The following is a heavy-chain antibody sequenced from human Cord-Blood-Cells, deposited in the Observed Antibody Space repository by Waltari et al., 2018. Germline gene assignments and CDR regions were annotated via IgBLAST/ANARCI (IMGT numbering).Heavy chain of an antibody. CDR1: VGSISSGGDY. CDR3: ARGGAGYSGYEYYFDY. V-gene: IGHV4-31*03. CDR2: IYYSGST. D-gene: IGHD5-12*01. Sequence: QVQLQESGPGLVKPSQTLSLTCTVSVGSISSGGDYWSWIRQHPGKGLAWIGYIYYSGSTYYNPSLKSRVTISVDTSKNQFSLKLSSVTAADTAVYYCARGGAGYSGYEYYFDYWGQGTLVTVSS. J-gene: IGHJ4*02.